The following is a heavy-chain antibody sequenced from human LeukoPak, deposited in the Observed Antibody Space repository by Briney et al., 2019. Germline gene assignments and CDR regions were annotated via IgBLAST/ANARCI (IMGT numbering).Heavy chain of an antibody. D-gene: IGHD6-13*01. CDR1: GGSISSYY. CDR3: ARVLAAAYWYFDL. V-gene: IGHV4-59*01. J-gene: IGHJ2*01. CDR2: IYYSGST. Sequence: SETLSLTCTVSGGSISSYYWSWIRQPPGRGLEWIGYIYYSGSTNYNPSLKSRVTISVDTSKNQFSLKLSSVTAADTAVYYCARVLAAAYWYFDLWGRGTLVTVSS.